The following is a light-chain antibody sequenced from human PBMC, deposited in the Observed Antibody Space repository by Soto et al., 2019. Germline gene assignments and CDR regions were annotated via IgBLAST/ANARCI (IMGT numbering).Light chain of an antibody. CDR1: QSISSW. CDR3: QQYKSYSRM. CDR2: DAS. Sequence: DIKMTQSPSTLSASVGDRVTITFRASQSISSWLAGYQQKPGKAPKLLIYDASTLESGVPSRFTGRGSGTEFTLTISSLQPEDFATYYCQQYKSYSRMFGQGTKVDIK. J-gene: IGKJ1*01. V-gene: IGKV1-5*01.